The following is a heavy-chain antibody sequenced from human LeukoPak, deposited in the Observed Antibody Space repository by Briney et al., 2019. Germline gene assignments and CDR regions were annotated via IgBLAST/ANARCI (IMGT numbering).Heavy chain of an antibody. J-gene: IGHJ4*02. CDR3: ASLTGDESY. V-gene: IGHV6-1*01. CDR1: GDSVSRNSAA. CDR2: TYYRSKWYS. D-gene: IGHD7-27*01. Sequence: SQTLSLTCAISGDSVSRNSAAWSWIRQSPSRGLEWLGRTYYRSKWYSEYAVSVKSRITINPDTSKNQFSLQLNSVTPEDTAVYYYASLTGDESYWGQGTLVTVSS.